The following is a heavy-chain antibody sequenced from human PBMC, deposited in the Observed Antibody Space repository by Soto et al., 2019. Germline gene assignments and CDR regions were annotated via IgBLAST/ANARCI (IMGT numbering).Heavy chain of an antibody. CDR2: INSGSDTI. V-gene: IGHV3-48*03. CDR1: GFSFSTFE. CDR3: ARDRAAGGY. J-gene: IGHJ4*02. Sequence: EVHLVESGGALVQPGGSLRLSCAASGFSFSTFEMNWVRQAPGKGLEWVAYINSGSDTIHYADSVRGRFTVSRDNAKNSLFLQMNSLRVEDMALYYCARDRAAGGYWGQGTLVTVSS. D-gene: IGHD6-13*01.